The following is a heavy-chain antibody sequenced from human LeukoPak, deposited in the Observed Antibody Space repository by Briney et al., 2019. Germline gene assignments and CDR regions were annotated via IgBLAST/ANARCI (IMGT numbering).Heavy chain of an antibody. CDR2: IKNDGSGT. V-gene: IGHV3-74*01. J-gene: IGHJ4*02. CDR1: GFQFSKHW. Sequence: GSLRLSCATSGFQFSKHWMHWVRQAPRKGLIWVSRIKNDGSGTIYADSVKGRFSISRDNAKNTLYLQMNSLRAEDTAVYYCAREWVNNGWPLDYWGQGTLVTVSS. D-gene: IGHD6-19*01. CDR3: AREWVNNGWPLDY.